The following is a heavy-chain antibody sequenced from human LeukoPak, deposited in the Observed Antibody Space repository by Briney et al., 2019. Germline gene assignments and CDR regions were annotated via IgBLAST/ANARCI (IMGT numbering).Heavy chain of an antibody. CDR1: GFTFSTYA. Sequence: PGGSLRLSCAASGFTFSTYAMTWVRQAPGKGLEWVSGISSIGGSTYYADSVKGRFTISRDNSKNTLYLQMNSLRAEDTAVYYCAKVDDYYGSGSYYNWGQGTLVTVSS. CDR3: AKVDDYYGSGSYYN. V-gene: IGHV3-23*01. D-gene: IGHD3-10*01. CDR2: ISSIGGST. J-gene: IGHJ4*02.